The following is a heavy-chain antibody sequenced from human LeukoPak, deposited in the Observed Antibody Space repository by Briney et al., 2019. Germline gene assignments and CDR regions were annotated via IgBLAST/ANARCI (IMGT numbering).Heavy chain of an antibody. D-gene: IGHD3-10*01. J-gene: IGHJ6*02. CDR1: GFTFSDYY. CDR2: ISSSGSTI. CDR3: ARDRSYYGSGSQYYYGMDV. Sequence: GGSLRLSCAASGFTFSDYYMSWIRQAPGKGLEWVSYISSSGSTIYYADSVKGRFTISRDNAKNSLYLQMNSLRAEDTAVYYCARDRSYYGSGSQYYYGMDVWGQGTMVTVSS. V-gene: IGHV3-11*01.